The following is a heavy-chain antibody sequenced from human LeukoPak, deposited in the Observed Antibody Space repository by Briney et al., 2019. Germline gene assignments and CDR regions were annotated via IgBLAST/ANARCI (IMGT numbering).Heavy chain of an antibody. V-gene: IGHV3-23*01. D-gene: IGHD7-27*01. CDR3: AKDSRNWGYYSY. J-gene: IGHJ4*02. CDR1: GFTFSSYA. Sequence: PGGSLRLSCAASGFTFSSYAMSWVRQAPGKGLEWVSAISGSGGSIYYADSVKGRFTISRDNSKNTLYLQMNSLRAEDTAVYYCAKDSRNWGYYSYWGQGTLVTVSS. CDR2: ISGSGGSI.